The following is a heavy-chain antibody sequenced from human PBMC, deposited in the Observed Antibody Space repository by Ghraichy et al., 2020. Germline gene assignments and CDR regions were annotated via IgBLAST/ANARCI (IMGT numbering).Heavy chain of an antibody. CDR3: ARPCYISRDVGFDP. D-gene: IGHD2-2*02. V-gene: IGHV3-73*01. CDR2: IRSKSDNYAT. J-gene: IGHJ5*02. CDR1: GFTLSGSA. Sequence: GGSLRLSCAVSGFTLSGSAIHWVRQASGKGLEWIGRIRSKSDNYATEYAASVKGRFIISRDDSKNTVFLQMNSLKTEDTAVYYCARPCYISRDVGFDPWGQGTLVTVSS.